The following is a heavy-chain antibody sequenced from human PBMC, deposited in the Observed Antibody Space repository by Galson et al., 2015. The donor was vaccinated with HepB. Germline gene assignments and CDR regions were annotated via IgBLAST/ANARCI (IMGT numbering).Heavy chain of an antibody. CDR2: ISASGGRT. J-gene: IGHJ6*02. CDR1: GFTFSSYD. V-gene: IGHV3-23*01. D-gene: IGHD1-1*01. CDR3: AKKGSDQGHNHGMGV. Sequence: SLRLSCAASGFTFSSYDMRWVRQAPGKGPEYVSSISASGGRTFYADSLKGRFTISRDNSKNTLYLQMNSLRVEDTAVYYCAKKGSDQGHNHGMGVWGQGITVTVSS.